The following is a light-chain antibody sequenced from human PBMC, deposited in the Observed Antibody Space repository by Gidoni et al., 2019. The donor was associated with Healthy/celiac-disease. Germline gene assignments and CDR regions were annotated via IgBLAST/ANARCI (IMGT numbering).Light chain of an antibody. Sequence: DIQLTQSPSFLSASVGDRVTITCRASQGISSYLAWYQQKPGKAPKLLIYAASTLQSGVPSRFSGSGSGTEFTLTISSLQPEDLATYYCQQLNSYPGTFGPGTKVDIK. V-gene: IGKV1-9*01. CDR1: QGISSY. CDR3: QQLNSYPGT. J-gene: IGKJ3*01. CDR2: AAS.